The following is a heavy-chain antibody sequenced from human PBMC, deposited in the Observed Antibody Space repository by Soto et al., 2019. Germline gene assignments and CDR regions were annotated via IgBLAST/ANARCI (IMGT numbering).Heavy chain of an antibody. CDR1: GYTFINYW. CDR2: VHPGDSDV. V-gene: IGHV5-51*01. J-gene: IGHJ6*02. Sequence: HWESLKISCKTSGYTFINYWIAWVRQKPGKGLEWMGIVHPGDSDVRYSPSFQGLVTFSVDKSNNTAYAQWSSLRASDTALYYCARHVGGNYYFYGLDVWGQGTTVTVSS. CDR3: ARHVGGNYYFYGLDV.